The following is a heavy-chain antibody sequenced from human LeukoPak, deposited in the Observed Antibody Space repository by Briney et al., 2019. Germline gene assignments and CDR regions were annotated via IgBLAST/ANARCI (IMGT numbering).Heavy chain of an antibody. D-gene: IGHD3-3*01. CDR2: IYYSGST. Sequence: PSETLSLTCTVSGGSISSSSYYWGWIRQPPGKGLEWIGSIYYSGSTYYNPSLKSRVTISVDTSKNQFSLKLSSVTAADTAVYYCARGPGRPFWSGHLYYYYYMDVWGKGTTVTVSS. J-gene: IGHJ6*03. CDR3: ARGPGRPFWSGHLYYYYYMDV. CDR1: GGSISSSSYY. V-gene: IGHV4-39*07.